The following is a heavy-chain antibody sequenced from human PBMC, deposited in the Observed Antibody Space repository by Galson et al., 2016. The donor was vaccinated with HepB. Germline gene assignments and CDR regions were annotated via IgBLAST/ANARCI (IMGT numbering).Heavy chain of an antibody. Sequence: SETLSLTCAVSGGSISSNSYYWGWIRQPPGKGLEWIGSIYHSGSTYSNPSLKSRVTISVDTSKNHLSLKLRSLTAADTAVYYCARHPGIVGVNLRGHWFDPGGQGTLVTVSS. CDR2: IYHSGST. D-gene: IGHD1-26*01. V-gene: IGHV4-39*01. CDR3: ARHPGIVGVNLRGHWFDP. J-gene: IGHJ5*02. CDR1: GGSISSNSYY.